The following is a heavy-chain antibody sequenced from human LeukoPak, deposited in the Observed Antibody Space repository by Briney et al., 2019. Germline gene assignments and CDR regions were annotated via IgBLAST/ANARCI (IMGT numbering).Heavy chain of an antibody. CDR2: ISISGNKI. J-gene: IGHJ5*02. CDR1: GFPFSSYG. V-gene: IGHV3-48*03. CDR3: ARRQRPQYASTWDNWFDP. D-gene: IGHD2-2*01. Sequence: GGSLRLTCAASGFPFSSYGMNCFRQAAGKRLQGVSYISISGNKIYYAASVKGRFTISRDNAKNSLYLQIDRLRAEDTAVYYCARRQRPQYASTWDNWFDPWGQGTQVTVSS.